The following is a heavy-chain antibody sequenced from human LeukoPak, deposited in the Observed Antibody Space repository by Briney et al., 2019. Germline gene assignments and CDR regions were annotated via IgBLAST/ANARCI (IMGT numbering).Heavy chain of an antibody. J-gene: IGHJ4*02. Sequence: SETLSLTCAVYGGSFSGYHWGWVRQPPGKGLEWIGTISYSGNTDYNPSLRSRVTISVDTSNNQFSLRLGSVTAADTAVYYCARRKGGSSEFDYWGQGTLVTASS. CDR1: GGSFSGYH. V-gene: IGHV4-34*01. CDR3: ARRKGGSSEFDY. D-gene: IGHD1-14*01. CDR2: ISYSGNT.